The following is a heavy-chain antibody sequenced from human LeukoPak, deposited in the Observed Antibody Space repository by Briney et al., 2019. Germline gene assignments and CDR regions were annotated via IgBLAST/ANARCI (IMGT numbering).Heavy chain of an antibody. CDR1: GGSISSGDYY. CDR2: IYYSGST. CDR3: ARASFAPGGGDY. J-gene: IGHJ4*02. D-gene: IGHD3-10*01. V-gene: IGHV4-30-4*08. Sequence: SETLSLTCTVSGGSISSGDYYWSWIRQPPGKGLEWIGYIYYSGSTYYNPSLKSRVTISVDTSKNQFSLKLSSVTVADTAVYYCARASFAPGGGDYWGQGTLVTVSS.